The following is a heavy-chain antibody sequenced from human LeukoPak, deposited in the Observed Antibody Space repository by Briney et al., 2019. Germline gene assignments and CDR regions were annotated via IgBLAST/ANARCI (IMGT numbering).Heavy chain of an antibody. CDR1: GFTFSAYA. D-gene: IGHD3-22*01. Sequence: GGSLRLSCEASGFTFSAYAMTWVRQAPGKGLEWVSGINWNGGSTGYADSVKGRFTISRDNAKNSLYLQMNSLRAEDTALYYCARYPTYYYDSSGYKEGSYFDYWGQGTLVTVSS. CDR3: ARYPTYYYDSSGYKEGSYFDY. CDR2: INWNGGST. J-gene: IGHJ4*02. V-gene: IGHV3-20*04.